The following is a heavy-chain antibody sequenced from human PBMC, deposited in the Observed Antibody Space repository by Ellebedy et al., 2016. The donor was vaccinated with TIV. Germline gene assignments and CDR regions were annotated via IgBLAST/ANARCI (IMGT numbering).Heavy chain of an antibody. D-gene: IGHD3-10*01. CDR2: IYSNGSP. CDR1: GGSISSFY. Sequence: MPSETLSLTCTVPGGSISSFYWSWIRQPPGKGLEWTGCIYSNGSPNYNPSLKSRGTLSVDTSKNQFSLTLSSVTATDTAVYYCARGLDYYGSGSYIATYYFDYWGQGSLVTVSS. J-gene: IGHJ4*02. CDR3: ARGLDYYGSGSYIATYYFDY. V-gene: IGHV4-59*01.